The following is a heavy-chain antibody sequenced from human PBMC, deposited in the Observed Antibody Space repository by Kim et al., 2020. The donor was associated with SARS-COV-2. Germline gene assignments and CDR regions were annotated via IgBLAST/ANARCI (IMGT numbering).Heavy chain of an antibody. J-gene: IGHJ2*01. D-gene: IGHD3-22*01. CDR1: GYSISSGYY. V-gene: IGHV4-38-2*02. CDR3: AREARAPYYYDSAGYFDL. CDR2: IYHSGST. Sequence: SETLSLTCTVSGYSISSGYYWGWIRQPPAKGLEWIGSIYHSGSTYYNPSLKSRVTISVDTSKNQFSLKLSSVTAADTAVYYCAREARAPYYYDSAGYFDLWGRGTLVTVSS.